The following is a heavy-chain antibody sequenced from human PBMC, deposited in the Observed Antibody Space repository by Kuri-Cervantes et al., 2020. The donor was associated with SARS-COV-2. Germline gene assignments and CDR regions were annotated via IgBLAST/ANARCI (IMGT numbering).Heavy chain of an antibody. CDR2: IFHGATT. Sequence: SETLSLTCTVSGSSISSGFYWGWIRQPPGKGLEWIGNIFHGATTYYSPSLEGRVTISADTSKNHFSLTLNSVTAADTAVYYCARQFYYDFWSGNYFDYWGQGTLVTVSS. CDR1: GSSISSGFY. J-gene: IGHJ4*02. CDR3: ARQFYYDFWSGNYFDY. D-gene: IGHD3-3*01. V-gene: IGHV4-38-2*02.